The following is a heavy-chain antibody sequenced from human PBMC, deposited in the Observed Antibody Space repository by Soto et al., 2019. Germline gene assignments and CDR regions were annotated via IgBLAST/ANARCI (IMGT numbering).Heavy chain of an antibody. V-gene: IGHV5-51*01. J-gene: IGHJ4*02. CDR2: VYVDDSDT. Sequence: PRESLNVNRADSGYVFTTDFIASVSQMPGKCLEWMGIVYVDDSDTKYSPSFEGQVTISADKSPNSAYLQWTSLRASDTAMYYCARVRILSGLFRSFDYCGQGIQVTVSS. CDR1: GYVFTTDF. CDR3: ARVRILSGLFRSFDY. D-gene: IGHD3-10*01.